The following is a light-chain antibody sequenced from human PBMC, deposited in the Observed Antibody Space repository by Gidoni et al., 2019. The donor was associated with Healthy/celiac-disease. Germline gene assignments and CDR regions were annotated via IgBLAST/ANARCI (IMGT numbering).Light chain of an antibody. Sequence: DIVLTQSPATLSLSPGERATRSCRASQSVSSYLAWYQQKPGQAPRLLIYDASNRATGFPARFSGSGSGTDFTLTISSLEPEDFAVYYCQQRSNWPTFXXXTKVEIK. V-gene: IGKV3-11*01. CDR3: QQRSNWPT. CDR2: DAS. CDR1: QSVSSY. J-gene: IGKJ1*01.